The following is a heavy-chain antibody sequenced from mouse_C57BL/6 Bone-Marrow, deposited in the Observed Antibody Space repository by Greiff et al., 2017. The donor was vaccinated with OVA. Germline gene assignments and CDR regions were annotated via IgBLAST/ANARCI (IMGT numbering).Heavy chain of an antibody. CDR3: ARGETAKAKAWFAY. D-gene: IGHD3-2*02. J-gene: IGHJ3*01. V-gene: IGHV1-80*01. CDR2: IYPGDGDT. CDR1: GYAFSSYW. Sequence: QVQLQQSGAELVKPGASVKISCKASGYAFSSYWMNWVKQRPGKGLEWIGQIYPGDGDTNYNGKFKGKATLTADKSCSTAYMQLSSLTSEDSAVYFCARGETAKAKAWFAYWGQGTLVTVSA.